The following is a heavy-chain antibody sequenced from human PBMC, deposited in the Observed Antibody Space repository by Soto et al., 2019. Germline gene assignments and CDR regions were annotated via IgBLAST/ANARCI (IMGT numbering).Heavy chain of an antibody. D-gene: IGHD2-2*01. J-gene: IGHJ6*02. CDR1: GFFFNNYY. V-gene: IGHV3-13*05. Sequence: PXGCLRITGVGAGFFFNNYYMHWVRQVRGKGLGWVSAIGAADDPYYSVSVKGRFIVSRDNAQKSLYLQMNNLRAADTAVYFCARAYTGQMPRRGDYYYALDVWGRGTTVTVSS. CDR3: ARAYTGQMPRRGDYYYALDV. CDR2: IGAADDP.